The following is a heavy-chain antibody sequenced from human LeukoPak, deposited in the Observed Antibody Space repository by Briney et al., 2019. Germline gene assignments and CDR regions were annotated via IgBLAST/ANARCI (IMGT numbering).Heavy chain of an antibody. D-gene: IGHD1-26*01. J-gene: IGHJ3*02. CDR2: IYHSGST. CDR1: GGSISSSNW. V-gene: IGHV4-4*02. Sequence: SETLSPTCAVSGGSISSSNWWSWVRQPPGKGLEWIGEIYHSGSTNYNPSLKSRVTISVDKSKNQFSLKLSSVTAADTAVYYCARLRYSGSYSDAFDIWGQGTMVTVSS. CDR3: ARLRYSGSYSDAFDI.